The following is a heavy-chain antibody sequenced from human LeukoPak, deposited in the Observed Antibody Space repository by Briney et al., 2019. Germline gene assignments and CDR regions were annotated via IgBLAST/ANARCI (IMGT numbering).Heavy chain of an antibody. J-gene: IGHJ4*02. CDR3: ARVDGGSGSSV. V-gene: IGHV4-31*03. D-gene: IGHD3-10*01. CDR1: GGSVSSGRYY. Sequence: PSETLSLTCTVPGGSVSSGRYYWSWLRQHPGKGLEWIGYIDYRGNTHYNPSLESRVTISVDTSRNQFSLKVRSVTAADTAVYYCARVDGGSGSSVWGQGTLVTVSS. CDR2: IDYRGNT.